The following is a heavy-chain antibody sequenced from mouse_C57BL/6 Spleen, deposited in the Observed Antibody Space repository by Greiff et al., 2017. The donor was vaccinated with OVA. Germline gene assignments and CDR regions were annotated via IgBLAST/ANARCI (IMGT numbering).Heavy chain of an antibody. Sequence: VQLQQPGAELVMPGASVKLSCKASGYTFTSYWMHWVKQRPGQGLEWIGEIDPSDSYTNYNQKFKGKSTLTVDKSSSTAYMQLSSLTSEDSAVYYCARRRVLYAMDYWGQGTSVTVSS. J-gene: IGHJ4*01. CDR1: GYTFTSYW. CDR3: ARRRVLYAMDY. V-gene: IGHV1-69*01. CDR2: IDPSDSYT.